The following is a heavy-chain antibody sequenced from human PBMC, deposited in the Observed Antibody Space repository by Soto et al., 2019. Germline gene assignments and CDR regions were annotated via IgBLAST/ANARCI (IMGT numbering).Heavy chain of an antibody. CDR2: IYYNGNA. V-gene: IGHV4-39*02. Sequence: QLQLQESGPGLVKPSETLSLTCTVSGGSISSSSYCWGWIRQAPGKGLEWIGNIYYNGNAYYNPSPKSRVTISVDPSKNHFSPKVGSVTAADTAIYYCARGIVGAERSFDYWGQGTLVTVSS. J-gene: IGHJ4*02. CDR1: GGSISSSSYC. D-gene: IGHD1-26*01. CDR3: ARGIVGAERSFDY.